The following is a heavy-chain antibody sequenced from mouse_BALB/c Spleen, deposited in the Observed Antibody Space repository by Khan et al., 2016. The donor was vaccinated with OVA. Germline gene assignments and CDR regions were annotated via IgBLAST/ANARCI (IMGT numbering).Heavy chain of an antibody. J-gene: IGHJ2*01. V-gene: IGHV1-76*01. D-gene: IGHD3-2*02. CDR3: AREEALYYFDY. CDR2: TYPGTDNT. CDR1: GYIFTSYW. Sequence: QVQLQQSGAELVRPGTSVKLSCKTSGYIFTSYWIHWVKQRSGQGLEWIARTYPGTDNTYYSEKFKDKATLTADKSSSTTYLQLSSLKSEDSAVFFCAREEALYYFDYWGQGTTLTVSS.